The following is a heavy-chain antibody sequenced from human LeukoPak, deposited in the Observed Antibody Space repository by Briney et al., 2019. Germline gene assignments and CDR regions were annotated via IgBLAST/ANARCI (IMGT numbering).Heavy chain of an antibody. CDR1: GGSFSGYY. V-gene: IGHV4-34*01. CDR2: INHSGGT. Sequence: SETLSLTCAVYGGSFSGYYWSWIRQPPGKGLEWIGEINHSGGTNYNPSLKSRVTISVDTSKNQFSLKLSSVTAADTAVYYCARGQRITMIVVVITSPLGAFDIWGQGTMVTVSS. CDR3: ARGQRITMIVVVITSPLGAFDI. J-gene: IGHJ3*02. D-gene: IGHD3-22*01.